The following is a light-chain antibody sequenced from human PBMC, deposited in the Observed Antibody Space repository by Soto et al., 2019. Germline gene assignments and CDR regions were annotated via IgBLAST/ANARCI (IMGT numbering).Light chain of an antibody. Sequence: EIVLTQSPGTLSLSPGESATLSCRASQSVPSTYLAWCQQRPGQAPRLLIYGVSTRAPGIPDRFSGSGSGTDFTLTISRLEPEDFAVYFCQQYGHSPPFTFGPGTKVDIK. CDR2: GVS. CDR3: QQYGHSPPFT. J-gene: IGKJ3*01. CDR1: QSVPSTY. V-gene: IGKV3-20*01.